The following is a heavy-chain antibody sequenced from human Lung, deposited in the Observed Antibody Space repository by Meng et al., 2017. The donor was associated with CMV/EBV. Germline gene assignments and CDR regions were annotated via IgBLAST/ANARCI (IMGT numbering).Heavy chain of an antibody. V-gene: IGHV3-11*05. Sequence: QVQLVELGGXXGXFGXGRXLSCTGSVFTFSDYYMSWIRQAPGKGLEWVSYISPTTGYTEYADSVKGRFTISRDNAKNSLFLQMNSLRSEDTAVYYCARDFSLYRTSGVQWGHGTLVTVSS. CDR2: ISPTTGYT. CDR3: ARDFSLYRTSGVQ. CDR1: VFTFSDYY. D-gene: IGHD2-8*01. J-gene: IGHJ4*01.